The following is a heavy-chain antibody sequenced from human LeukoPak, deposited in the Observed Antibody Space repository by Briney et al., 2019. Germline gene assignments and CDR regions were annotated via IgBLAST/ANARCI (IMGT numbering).Heavy chain of an antibody. D-gene: IGHD2-2*01. CDR2: INPNSGGT. CDR1: GYTFTAYY. CDR3: AKSGTSWESDYYYYMGV. Sequence: ASVKVSCEASGYTFTAYYMHWVRQAPGQGLEWMGWINPNSGGTNYARKFQGRVTLTWDTSISTAYMDLSSLRSDDTAVYYCAKSGTSWESDYYYYMGVWGKGTTVTVSS. V-gene: IGHV1-2*02. J-gene: IGHJ6*03.